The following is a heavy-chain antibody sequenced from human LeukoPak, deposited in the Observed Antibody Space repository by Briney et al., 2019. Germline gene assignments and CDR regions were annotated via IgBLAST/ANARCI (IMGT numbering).Heavy chain of an antibody. CDR1: GGSISSHY. V-gene: IGHV4-59*11. Sequence: SETLSLTCSVSGGSISSHYWSWIRQPPGKGLEWIGEINHSGSTNYNPSLKSRVTISVDTSKNQFSLKLSSVTAADTAVYYCARGVRSGGSCYYFDYWGQGTLVTVSS. CDR3: ARGVRSGGSCYYFDY. J-gene: IGHJ4*02. CDR2: INHSGST. D-gene: IGHD2-15*01.